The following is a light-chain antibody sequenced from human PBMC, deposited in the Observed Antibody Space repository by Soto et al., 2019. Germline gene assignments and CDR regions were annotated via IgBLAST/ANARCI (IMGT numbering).Light chain of an antibody. Sequence: QSVLTQPPSVSGAPGQRVTISCTGSSSNIGAGYDVHWYQQLPGTAPKLLIYEVFRRPSGVPDRFSGSKSGNTASLTVSGLQAEDEADYYWSSYAGRDSWRFGGGTKLTVL. CDR2: EVF. CDR1: SSNIGAGYD. J-gene: IGLJ3*02. CDR3: SSYAGRDSWR. V-gene: IGLV1-40*01.